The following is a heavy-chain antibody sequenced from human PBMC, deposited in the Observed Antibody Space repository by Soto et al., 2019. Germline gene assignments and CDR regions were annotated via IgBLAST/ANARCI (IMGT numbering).Heavy chain of an antibody. Sequence: SETLSLTCTVSGGSISGYFWSWIRQPPGKGLEWIGYIFYSGITNYNPSLKSRVTISVDTSKNQFSLKLSSVTAADTAVYYCAKGGYDGTDYWGQGTLVTVSS. V-gene: IGHV4-59*08. J-gene: IGHJ4*02. CDR2: IFYSGIT. D-gene: IGHD5-12*01. CDR1: GGSISGYF. CDR3: AKGGYDGTDY.